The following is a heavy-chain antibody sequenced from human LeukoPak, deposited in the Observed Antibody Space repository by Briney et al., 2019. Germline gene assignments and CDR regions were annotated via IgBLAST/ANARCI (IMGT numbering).Heavy chain of an antibody. D-gene: IGHD3-10*01. CDR2: IYYSGST. V-gene: IGHV4-39*02. CDR3: ARDRSTLYIGDLRAMDV. J-gene: IGHJ6*03. Sequence: SETLSLTCTVSGGSISSSSYYWGWIRQPPGKGLEWIGSIYYSGSTYYNPSLKSRVTISVDTSKNQFSLKLSSVTAADTAVYYCARDRSTLYIGDLRAMDVWGKGTTVTISS. CDR1: GGSISSSSYY.